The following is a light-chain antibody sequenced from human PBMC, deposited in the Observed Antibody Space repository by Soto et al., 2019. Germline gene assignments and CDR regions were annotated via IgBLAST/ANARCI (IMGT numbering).Light chain of an antibody. CDR1: QSISSY. Sequence: DIQMTQSPSSLSASVGDRVTITCRASQSISSYLNWYQQKAGNAPKLLIYSASSLQSGVPSRFSGSGAGTDFTLTISSLHPEDFATYYCQLSYSAPWTFGQGTKVDIK. V-gene: IGKV1-39*01. CDR3: QLSYSAPWT. J-gene: IGKJ1*01. CDR2: SAS.